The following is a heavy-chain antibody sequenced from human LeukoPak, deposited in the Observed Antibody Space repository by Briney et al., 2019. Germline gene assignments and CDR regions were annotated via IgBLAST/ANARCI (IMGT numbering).Heavy chain of an antibody. CDR1: GGSFSGYY. CDR2: IYYSGST. J-gene: IGHJ4*02. CDR3: ARPGGARRGVDY. V-gene: IGHV4-34*01. D-gene: IGHD6-6*01. Sequence: PSETLSLTCAVYGGSFSGYYWSWIRQPPGKGLEWIGSIYYSGSTYYNPSLKSRVTISVDTSKNQFSLKLSSVTAADTAVYYCARPGGARRGVDYWGQGTLVTVSS.